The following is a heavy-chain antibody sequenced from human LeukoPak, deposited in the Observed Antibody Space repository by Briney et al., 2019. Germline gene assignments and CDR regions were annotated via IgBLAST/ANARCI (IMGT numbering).Heavy chain of an antibody. V-gene: IGHV4-34*01. CDR3: ARVRVATITGDFDY. Sequence: PSETLSLTCAVYGGSFSGYYWSWIRQPPGKGLEWIGEINHSGSTNYNPSLKSRVTISVDTSKNQFSLKLSSVTAADTAVYYCARVRVATITGDFDYWGQGTLVTVSS. CDR2: INHSGST. D-gene: IGHD5-12*01. J-gene: IGHJ4*02. CDR1: GGSFSGYY.